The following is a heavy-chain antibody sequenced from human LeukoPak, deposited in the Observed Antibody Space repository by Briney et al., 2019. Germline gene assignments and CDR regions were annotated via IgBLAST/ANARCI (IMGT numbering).Heavy chain of an antibody. Sequence: SETLSLTCTVSGGSISSYYWSWIRQPPGKGLEWIGYIYYSGSTNYNPSLKSRVTISVDTSKNQFSLKLSSVTAADTAVYYCAREANTYGGDENYFDYWGQGTLVTVSS. D-gene: IGHD5-12*01. CDR3: AREANTYGGDENYFDY. J-gene: IGHJ4*02. CDR1: GGSISSYY. V-gene: IGHV4-59*01. CDR2: IYYSGST.